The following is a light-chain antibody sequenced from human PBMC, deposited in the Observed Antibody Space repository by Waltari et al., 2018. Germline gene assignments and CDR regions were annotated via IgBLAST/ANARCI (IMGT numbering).Light chain of an antibody. CDR2: RNN. CDR1: SSNIGTKY. J-gene: IGLJ1*01. Sequence: SVLTQPPSASGTPGQRVTISCSGGSSNIGTKYVDWYQQLPGTAPKLLIFRNNQRPSGVPDRFSGSKSGTSASLAISGLRSEDEADYYCAAWDDSLSGNVFGTGTKVTAL. CDR3: AAWDDSLSGNV. V-gene: IGLV1-47*01.